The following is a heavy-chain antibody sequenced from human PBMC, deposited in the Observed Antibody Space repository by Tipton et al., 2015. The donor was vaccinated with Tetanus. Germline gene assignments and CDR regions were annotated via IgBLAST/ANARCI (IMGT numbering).Heavy chain of an antibody. CDR1: GGSITSSTYY. CDR2: FYSGGSI. CDR3: ARRLSGDPHYYTDV. Sequence: TLSLTCTVSGGSITSSTYYWGWIRQPPGKGLEWIGTFYSGGSIFYNPSFKSRATISVDTPKNQISLEVSSVTAADTAVYYCARRLSGDPHYYTDVWGKGTTVTVSS. V-gene: IGHV4-39*01. D-gene: IGHD4-17*01. J-gene: IGHJ6*03.